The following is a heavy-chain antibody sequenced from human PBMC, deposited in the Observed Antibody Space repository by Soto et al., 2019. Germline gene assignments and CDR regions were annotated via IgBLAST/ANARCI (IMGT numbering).Heavy chain of an antibody. Sequence: GGSLRLSCTASEFSLSSSDMHWVRRAPGKGLEWLAVSSFDGTQQFYGDSVKGRFTVSRDNSNNTLYLEMNSLRTEDTAVYYCAKQLRGSGWYPLDSWRQGTPVTVSS. CDR3: AKQLRGSGWYPLDS. J-gene: IGHJ4*02. CDR2: SSFDGTQQ. CDR1: EFSLSSSD. D-gene: IGHD6-19*01. V-gene: IGHV3-30*18.